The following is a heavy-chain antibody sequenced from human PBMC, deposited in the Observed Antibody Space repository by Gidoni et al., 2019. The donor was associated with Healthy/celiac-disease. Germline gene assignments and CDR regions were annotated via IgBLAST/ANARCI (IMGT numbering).Heavy chain of an antibody. J-gene: IGHJ4*02. CDR1: GGTFSSYA. V-gene: IGHV1-69*01. CDR3: ASPPMGYCSGGSCYYPLDY. CDR2: IIPLFGTA. Sequence: QVQLVQSGAEVKKPGSSVKVSCKASGGTFSSYAISWVRQAPGQGLEWMGGIIPLFGTANYAQKFQGRVTITADESTSTAYMELSSLRSEDTAVYYCASPPMGYCSGGSCYYPLDYWGQGTLVTVSS. D-gene: IGHD2-15*01.